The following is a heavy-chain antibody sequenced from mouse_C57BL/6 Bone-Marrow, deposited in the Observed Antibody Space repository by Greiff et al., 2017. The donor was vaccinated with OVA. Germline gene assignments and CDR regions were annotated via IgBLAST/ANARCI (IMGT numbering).Heavy chain of an antibody. J-gene: IGHJ4*01. CDR3: AREGTSADYSNYSAMDY. D-gene: IGHD2-5*01. CDR1: GYTFTSYG. Sequence: QVQLQQSGAELARPGASVKLSCKASGYTFTSYGISWVKQRTGQGLEWIGEIYPRSGNTYYNEKFKGKATLTADKSSSTAYMELRSLTSEDSAVYFCAREGTSADYSNYSAMDYWGQGTSVTVSS. CDR2: IYPRSGNT. V-gene: IGHV1-81*01.